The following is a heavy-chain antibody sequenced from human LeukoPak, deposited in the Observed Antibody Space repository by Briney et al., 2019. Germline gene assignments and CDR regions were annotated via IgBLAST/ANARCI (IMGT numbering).Heavy chain of an antibody. J-gene: IGHJ4*02. CDR2: FDPEDGET. D-gene: IGHD3-10*01. CDR3: ATDLIWFGEPAFDY. V-gene: IGHV1-24*01. CDR1: GYTLTELS. Sequence: ASVKVSCKVSGYTLTELSMHWVRQAPGKGLEWMGGFDPEDGETIYAQKFQGRVTMTEDTSTDTAYMELSSLRSEDTAVYYCATDLIWFGEPAFDYWGQGTLVTVSS.